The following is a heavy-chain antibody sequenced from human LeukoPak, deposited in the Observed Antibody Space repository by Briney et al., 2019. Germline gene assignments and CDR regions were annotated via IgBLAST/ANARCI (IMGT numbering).Heavy chain of an antibody. CDR1: GFTFSSYG. D-gene: IGHD3-22*01. CDR3: AKRSITMIVVVDWDWYFDP. V-gene: IGHV3-30*02. CDR2: IRYDGSNK. J-gene: IGHJ2*01. Sequence: GGSLRLSCAASGFTFSSYGMHWVRQAPGKGLEWVAFIRYDGSNKYYADSVKGRFTISRDNSKNTLYLQMNSLRAEDTAVYYCAKRSITMIVVVDWDWYFDPWGRGTLVTVSS.